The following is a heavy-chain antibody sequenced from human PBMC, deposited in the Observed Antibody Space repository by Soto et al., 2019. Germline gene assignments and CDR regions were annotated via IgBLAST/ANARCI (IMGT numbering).Heavy chain of an antibody. CDR2: TWYSGSNE. V-gene: IGHV3-33*01. Sequence: PGGSLRHSVGASECTFSADGRNWVRQAPGTGMEWVAVTWYSGSNENLEDAVTGRFPISRDNSKDTLYLQMHSLRAEDTAVYLYKRQRYGVEAFDHWGQGTMVTVSS. J-gene: IGHJ4*02. CDR1: ECTFSADG. D-gene: IGHD2-8*01. CDR3: KRQRYGVEAFDH.